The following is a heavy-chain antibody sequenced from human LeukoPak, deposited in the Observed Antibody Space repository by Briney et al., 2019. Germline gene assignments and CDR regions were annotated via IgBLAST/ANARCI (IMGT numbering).Heavy chain of an antibody. V-gene: IGHV3-7*03. CDR2: IKLDGSEK. J-gene: IGHJ6*02. CDR1: GFTFGKYW. Sequence: VGSLRLSCVASGFTFGKYWMSWVRQAPGKGLEWVANIKLDGSEKNYVDSVKGRFTISRDNAKNSLYLQMSNLRAEDTAVYFCARGGGLDVWGQGATVTVSS. CDR3: ARGGGLDV. D-gene: IGHD3-16*01.